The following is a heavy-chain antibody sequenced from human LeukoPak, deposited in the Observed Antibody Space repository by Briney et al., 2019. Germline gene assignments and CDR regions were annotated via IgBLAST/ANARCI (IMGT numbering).Heavy chain of an antibody. J-gene: IGHJ4*02. D-gene: IGHD4-23*01. CDR3: ARDGPYGGGSY. CDR1: GGSISSSSYY. CDR2: IYYSGST. V-gene: IGHV4-39*07. Sequence: PSETLSLTCTVSGGSISSSSYYWGWIRQPPGKGLEWIGSIYYSGSTYYNPSLKSRVTISVDTSKNQFSLKLSSVTAADTAVYYCARDGPYGGGSYWGQGTLVTVSS.